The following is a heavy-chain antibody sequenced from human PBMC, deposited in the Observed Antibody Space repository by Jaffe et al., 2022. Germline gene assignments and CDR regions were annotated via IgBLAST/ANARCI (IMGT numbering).Heavy chain of an antibody. CDR3: ARSPCSGGSCYWWFDP. CDR1: GGSISSGSYY. J-gene: IGHJ5*02. D-gene: IGHD2-15*01. CDR2: IYTSGST. Sequence: QVQLQESGPGLVKPSQTLSLTCTVSGGSISSGSYYWSWIRQPAGKGLEWIGRIYTSGSTNYNPSLKSRVTISVDTSKNQFSLKLSSVTAADTAVYYCARSPCSGGSCYWWFDPWGQGTLVTVSS. V-gene: IGHV4-61*02.